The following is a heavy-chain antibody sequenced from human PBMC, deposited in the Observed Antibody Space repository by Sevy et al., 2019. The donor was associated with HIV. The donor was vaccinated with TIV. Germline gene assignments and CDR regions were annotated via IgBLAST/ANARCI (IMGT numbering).Heavy chain of an antibody. D-gene: IGHD3-3*01. Sequence: GGSLRISCAASGFTFSSYDMHWVRQAPGKGLECVAVISYDGSNKYYADSVKGRFTISRDNSKNTLFLHMNSLGAEDTGVYYCAKGGKNFWDSEDYYYVMDVWGPGTTVTVSS. V-gene: IGHV3-30*18. CDR1: GFTFSSYD. J-gene: IGHJ6*02. CDR2: ISYDGSNK. CDR3: AKGGKNFWDSEDYYYVMDV.